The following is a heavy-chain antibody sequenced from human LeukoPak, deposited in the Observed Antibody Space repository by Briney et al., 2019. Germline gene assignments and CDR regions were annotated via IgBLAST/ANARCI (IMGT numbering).Heavy chain of an antibody. Sequence: SETLSLTCTVSGGSISSYYWSWIRQPPGKGLEWIGYIYYSGSTNYNPSLKSRVTISVDTSKNQFSLKLSSVTAADTAVYYCARGRGPRAPFDPWGQGTLVTVSS. CDR1: GGSISSYY. CDR2: IYYSGST. J-gene: IGHJ5*02. CDR3: ARGRGPRAPFDP. V-gene: IGHV4-59*01.